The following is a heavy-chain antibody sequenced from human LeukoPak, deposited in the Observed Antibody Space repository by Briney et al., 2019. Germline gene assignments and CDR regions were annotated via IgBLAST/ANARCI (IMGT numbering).Heavy chain of an antibody. V-gene: IGHV4-59*01. CDR1: GGSISSYY. CDR3: ARGYYDSSGYYQYIFDY. J-gene: IGHJ4*02. Sequence: SETLSLTCTVSGGSISSYYWSWIRQPPGKGLEWIGYIYYSGSTNYNPSLKSRVTISVDTSKNQFSLKLSSVTAADTAVYYCARGYYDSSGYYQYIFDYWGQGTLVTVSS. D-gene: IGHD3-22*01. CDR2: IYYSGST.